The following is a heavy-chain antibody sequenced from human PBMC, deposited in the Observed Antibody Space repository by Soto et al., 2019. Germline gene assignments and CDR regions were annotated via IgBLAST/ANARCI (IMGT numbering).Heavy chain of an antibody. CDR2: VNPILAMS. CDR3: ATSSGSGSSPFDS. J-gene: IGHJ4*02. V-gene: IGHV1-69*02. D-gene: IGHD3-10*01. CDR1: GDTFSFYT. Sequence: QVQLVQSGAEVKKPGSSVKVSCKASGDTFSFYTLNWIRQAPGQGFEWVGRVNPILAMSSSAHKFQGRVSMFEDKSTGPAYMELRSLRSDDTAVYYCATSSGSGSSPFDSWGQGPLVTVSS.